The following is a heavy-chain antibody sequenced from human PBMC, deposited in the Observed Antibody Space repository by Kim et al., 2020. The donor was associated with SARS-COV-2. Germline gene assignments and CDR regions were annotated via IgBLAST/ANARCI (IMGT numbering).Heavy chain of an antibody. V-gene: IGHV4-4*07. J-gene: IGHJ3*01. D-gene: IGHD3-22*01. CDR2: VYTSGST. CDR1: GGSISSYY. Sequence: SETLSLTCTVSGGSISSYYWSWIRQPAGKGLEWIGRVYTSGSTTYNPSLKSRVTMSVDTSKNQFSLKLTSVTAADTAVYYCARETSHYFDSSAYYYSAF. CDR3: ARETSHYFDSSAYYYSAF.